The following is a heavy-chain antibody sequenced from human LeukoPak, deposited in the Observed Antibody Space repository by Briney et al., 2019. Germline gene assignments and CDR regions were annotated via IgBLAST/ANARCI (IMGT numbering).Heavy chain of an antibody. V-gene: IGHV3-7*01. CDR1: GFTFSSYW. D-gene: IGHD5-18*01. Sequence: PGGSLRLSCAASGFTFSSYWMNWVRQAPGKGLEWVANINQDGSDKYYVDSVKGRFTISRDNAKRSLYLQMNSLRAEDTAVSYCERDLFSYGANQDDFWGQGTLVTVSS. CDR3: ERDLFSYGANQDDF. CDR2: INQDGSDK. J-gene: IGHJ4*02.